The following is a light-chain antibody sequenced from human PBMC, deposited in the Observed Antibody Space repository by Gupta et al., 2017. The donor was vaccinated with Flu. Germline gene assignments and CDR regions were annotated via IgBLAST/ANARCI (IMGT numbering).Light chain of an antibody. J-gene: IGLJ2*01. V-gene: IGLV3-1*01. CDR1: NLADKY. CDR3: QTWDSSTAFV. Sequence: SYEVTQRPSVSVSPVQTASIPCSGDNLADKYAYWYQQRPGQSPLFVIYEDYKRPSVTPDRFSGSNSGTTATLTISGAQAIDEADYYCQTWDSSTAFVFGGGTKLTVL. CDR2: EDY.